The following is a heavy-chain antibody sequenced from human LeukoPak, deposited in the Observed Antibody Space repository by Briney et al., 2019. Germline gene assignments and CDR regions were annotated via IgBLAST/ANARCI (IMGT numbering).Heavy chain of an antibody. D-gene: IGHD5-18*01. J-gene: IGHJ4*02. V-gene: IGHV1-69*05. CDR3: ASRVLSSYGYYFDY. CDR2: IIPIFGTA. CDR1: GGTFSSYA. Sequence: ASVKVSCKASGGTFSSYAISWVRQAPGQGLGWMGRIIPIFGTANYAQKFQGRVTITTDESTSTAYMELSSLRSEDTAVYYCASRVLSSYGYYFDYWGQGTLVTVSS.